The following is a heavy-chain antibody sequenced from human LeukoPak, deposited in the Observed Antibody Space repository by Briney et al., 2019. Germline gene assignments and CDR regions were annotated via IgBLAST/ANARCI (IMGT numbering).Heavy chain of an antibody. CDR1: GYTFTGCY. D-gene: IGHD5-18*01. V-gene: IGHV1-2*02. Sequence: ASVKVSCKASGYTFTGCYMHWVRQAPGQGLEWMGWINPNSGGTNYAQKFQGRVTMTRDTSISTAYMELSRLRSDDTAVYYRARGRGYSYGYNDVDYWGQGTLVAVSS. CDR2: INPNSGGT. CDR3: ARGRGYSYGYNDVDY. J-gene: IGHJ4*02.